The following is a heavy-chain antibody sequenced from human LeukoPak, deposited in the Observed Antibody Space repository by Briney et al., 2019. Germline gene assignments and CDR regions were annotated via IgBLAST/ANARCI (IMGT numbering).Heavy chain of an antibody. D-gene: IGHD2-15*01. CDR2: ISSSSSYI. J-gene: IGHJ4*02. V-gene: IGHV3-21*01. CDR1: GFTFSSYS. CDR3: ARVPRGRGRLPPAYYFDY. Sequence: GGSLRLSCAASGFTFSSYSMNWVRQAPGKGLEWVSSISSSSSYIYYADSVKGRFTISRDNAKNSLYLQMNSLRAEDTAVYYCARVPRGRGRLPPAYYFDYWGQGTLVTVSS.